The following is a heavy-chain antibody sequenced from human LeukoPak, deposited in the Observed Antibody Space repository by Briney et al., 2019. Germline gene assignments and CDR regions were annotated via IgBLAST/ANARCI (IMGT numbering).Heavy chain of an antibody. CDR2: IYYSGST. CDR1: GGSISSYY. V-gene: IGHV4-59*08. J-gene: IGHJ4*02. Sequence: TSETLSLTCTVSGGSISSYYWSWIRQPPGKGLEWMGYIYYSGSTNYNSSLKSRVTISVDTSKNQFSLKLSSVTAADTAVYYCARHAAFAEYQSHLTHFDYWSQGTLVTVSS. CDR3: ARHAAFAEYQSHLTHFDY. D-gene: IGHD2-2*01.